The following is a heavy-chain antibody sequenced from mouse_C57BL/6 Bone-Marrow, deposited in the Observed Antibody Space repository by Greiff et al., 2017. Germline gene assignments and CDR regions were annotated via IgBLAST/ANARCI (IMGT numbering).Heavy chain of an antibody. Sequence: LVESGAELARPGASVKLSCKASGYTFTSYGLSWVKQRTGQGLEWIGEIYPRSGNTYYNEKFKGKATRTADKSYSTAYMELRSLTSEDSAVYFCASGLSYVDYWGQGTTLTVSS. J-gene: IGHJ2*01. V-gene: IGHV1-81*01. CDR2: IYPRSGNT. CDR3: ASGLSYVDY. CDR1: GYTFTSYG.